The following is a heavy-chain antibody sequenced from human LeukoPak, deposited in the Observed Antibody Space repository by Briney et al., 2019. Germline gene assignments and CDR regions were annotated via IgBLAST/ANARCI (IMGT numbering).Heavy chain of an antibody. CDR1: GFTFSNYA. J-gene: IGHJ5*02. CDR2: ISGDGHST. CDR3: ARATYNWNYGMWFDP. Sequence: GGSLRLSCAASGFTFSNYAMTWVRQAPGKGLEWVSAISGDGHSTYYADSVKGRFTISRDNSKNTLYLQMNSLRAEDTAVYYCARATYNWNYGMWFDPWGQGTLVTVSS. D-gene: IGHD1-7*01. V-gene: IGHV3-23*01.